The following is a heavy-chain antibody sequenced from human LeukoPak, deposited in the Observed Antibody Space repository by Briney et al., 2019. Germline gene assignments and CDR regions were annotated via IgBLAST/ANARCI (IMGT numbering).Heavy chain of an antibody. V-gene: IGHV3-7*01. D-gene: IGHD6-13*01. CDR1: GFTFSNAW. CDR2: IKQDGSEK. J-gene: IGHJ6*03. CDR3: ARVKQQLVRLLGRDTTYYYYYYMDV. Sequence: PGGSLRLSCTASGFTFSNAWMSWVRQAPGKGLEWVANIKQDGSEKHYVDSVKGRFIISRDNAKNSLFLQMNSLRAEDTAVYFCARVKQQLVRLLGRDTTYYYYYYMDVWGKGTTVTVSS.